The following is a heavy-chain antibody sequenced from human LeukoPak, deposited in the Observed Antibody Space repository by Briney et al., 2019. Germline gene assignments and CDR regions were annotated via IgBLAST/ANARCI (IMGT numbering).Heavy chain of an antibody. V-gene: IGHV4-59*08. CDR2: IYYSGST. Sequence: PSETLSLTCTVSGGSISSYYWSWIRQPPGKGLEWIGYIYYSGSTNYNPSLKSRVTISVDTSKNQFSLKLSSVTAADTPVYYCARSLMVRGVWNYFDYWGQGTLVTVSS. J-gene: IGHJ4*02. D-gene: IGHD3-10*01. CDR3: ARSLMVRGVWNYFDY. CDR1: GGSISSYY.